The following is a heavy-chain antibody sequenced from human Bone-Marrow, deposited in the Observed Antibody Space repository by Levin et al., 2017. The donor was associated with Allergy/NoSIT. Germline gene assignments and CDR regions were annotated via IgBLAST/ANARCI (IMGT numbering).Heavy chain of an antibody. V-gene: IGHV3-33*01. J-gene: IGHJ4*02. D-gene: IGHD3-22*01. CDR1: GFTFASYG. CDR2: IWYDGSNK. Sequence: PGGSLRLSCAASGFTFASYGMHWVRQAPGKGLEWVAHIWYDGSNKYYGDSVKGRCSISRDNSKNTLYLQLSSLRADDTAVYYCARDNSGYGYFDYWGQGILVTVSS. CDR3: ARDNSGYGYFDY.